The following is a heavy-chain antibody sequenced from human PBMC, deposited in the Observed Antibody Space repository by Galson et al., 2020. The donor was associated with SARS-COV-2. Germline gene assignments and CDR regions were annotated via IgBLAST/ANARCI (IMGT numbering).Heavy chain of an antibody. D-gene: IGHD3-10*01. Sequence: SENLSITCTVSGGSISSGGYYWSGIRQHPGKGREWIGYIYYSGSTYYNPSLKSRVTISVDTSKNQFSLKLSSVTAADTAVYYCARAPGYYYGSGSPIGFDYWGQGTMVTVSS. V-gene: IGHV4-31*03. CDR3: ARAPGYYYGSGSPIGFDY. CDR2: IYYSGST. CDR1: GGSISSGGYY. J-gene: IGHJ4*02.